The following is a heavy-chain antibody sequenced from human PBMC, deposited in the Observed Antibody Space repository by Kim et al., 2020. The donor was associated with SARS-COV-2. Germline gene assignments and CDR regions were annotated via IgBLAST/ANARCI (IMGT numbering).Heavy chain of an antibody. Sequence: GGSLRLSCAASGFTFSSYDMHWVRQATGKGLEWVSAIGTAGDTYYPGSVKGRFTISRENAKNSLYLQMNSLRAGDTAVYYCARGSIVGAAYLYYYYGMDVWGQGTTVTVSS. CDR1: GFTFSSYD. J-gene: IGHJ6*02. CDR2: IGTAGDT. D-gene: IGHD1-26*01. CDR3: ARGSIVGAAYLYYYYGMDV. V-gene: IGHV3-13*01.